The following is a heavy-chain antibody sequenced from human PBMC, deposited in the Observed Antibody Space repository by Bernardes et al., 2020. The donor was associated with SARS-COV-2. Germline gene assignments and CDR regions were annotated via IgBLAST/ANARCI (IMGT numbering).Heavy chain of an antibody. CDR1: GGSVTSGNYY. Sequence: SETLSLTCTVSGGSVTSGNYYWSWIRQPAGKGLEWIGRISTSGTATYNPSLKSRVSISVDRSKNQFLLNINSVTAADTAIYFCARDHPALDPWGQGTLVTVSS. J-gene: IGHJ5*02. V-gene: IGHV4-61*02. CDR3: ARDHPALDP. CDR2: ISTSGTA.